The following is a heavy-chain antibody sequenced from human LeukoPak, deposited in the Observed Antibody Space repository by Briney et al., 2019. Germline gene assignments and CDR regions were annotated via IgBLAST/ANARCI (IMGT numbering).Heavy chain of an antibody. CDR1: GGSISSYY. D-gene: IGHD6-13*01. Sequence: SETLSLTCPVSGGSISSYYWSWIRQPPWKGLEWMGYLYYRGRTNYNPSLTRRVTISVAPSKNHISLKLSSVTAADTAVYYCARDGSSWFLDAFDIWGQGTMVTVSS. J-gene: IGHJ3*02. CDR2: LYYRGRT. V-gene: IGHV4-59*01. CDR3: ARDGSSWFLDAFDI.